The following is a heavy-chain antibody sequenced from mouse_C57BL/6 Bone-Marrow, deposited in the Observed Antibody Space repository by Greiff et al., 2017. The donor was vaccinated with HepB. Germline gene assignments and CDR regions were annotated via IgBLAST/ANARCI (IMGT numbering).Heavy chain of an antibody. CDR3: ARWGNYGMDY. Sequence: QVQLQQPGAELVRPGSSVKLSCKASGYTFTSYWMDWVKQRPGQGLEWIGNIYPSDSETHYNQKFKDKATLTVDKSSSTAYMQLSSLTSEDSAVCYCARWGNYGMDYWGQGTSVTVSA. CDR1: GYTFTSYW. J-gene: IGHJ4*01. D-gene: IGHD2-1*01. CDR2: IYPSDSET. V-gene: IGHV1-61*01.